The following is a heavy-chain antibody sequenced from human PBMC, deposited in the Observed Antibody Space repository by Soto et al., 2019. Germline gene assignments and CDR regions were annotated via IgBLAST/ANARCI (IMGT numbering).Heavy chain of an antibody. J-gene: IGHJ4*02. V-gene: IGHV3-13*01. CDR3: AKSQEIGTHFFDS. D-gene: IGHD6-13*01. CDR1: GFTFSGFD. Sequence: GSLRLSCEASGFTFSGFDMHWVRQPTGKGLEWVSSIGTAGDTYYAVSVKGRFTISRDNAKNSLSLQMNSLRAGDMAVYFCAKSQEIGTHFFDSWGQGTQVTVSS. CDR2: IGTAGDT.